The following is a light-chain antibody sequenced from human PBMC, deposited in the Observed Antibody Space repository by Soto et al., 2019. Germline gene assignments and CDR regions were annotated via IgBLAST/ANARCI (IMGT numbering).Light chain of an antibody. V-gene: IGLV2-14*01. CDR2: EVS. J-gene: IGLJ1*01. Sequence: QSALTQPASVSGSPGQSITISCTGTSSDVGGYNYVCWYQQHPGKAPKLMIYEVSNRPSGVSNRFSGSKSGNTASLTISGLQAEDEADYYCSSYTSCSTLGVFGTGTKVTVL. CDR3: SSYTSCSTLGV. CDR1: SSDVGGYNY.